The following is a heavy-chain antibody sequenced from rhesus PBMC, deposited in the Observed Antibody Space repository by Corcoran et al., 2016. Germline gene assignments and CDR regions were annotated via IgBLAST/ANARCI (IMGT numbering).Heavy chain of an antibody. J-gene: IGHJ4*01. V-gene: IGHV3S5*01. D-gene: IGHD1-44*02. CDR2: ISYTGPST. CDR3: ARTPGAY. Sequence: EVQLVETGGGLVQPGGSLRLSCAGSGFIFSSHGMSWVRQAPGEGLRWVSCISYTGPSTYHADSVKGRFTISRDNSKNTLSLQMHSLRAEDTAVYYCARTPGAYWGQGVLVTVSS. CDR1: GFIFSSHG.